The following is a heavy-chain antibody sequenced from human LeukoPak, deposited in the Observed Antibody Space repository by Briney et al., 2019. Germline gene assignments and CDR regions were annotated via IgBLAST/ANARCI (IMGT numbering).Heavy chain of an antibody. CDR2: IIPIFGTA. D-gene: IGHD6-25*01. V-gene: IGHV1-69*05. J-gene: IGHJ3*02. CDR1: GGTFSSYA. CDR3: ARRGYTPSDAFDI. Sequence: SVKVSCKASGGTFSSYAISWVRQAPGQGLEWMGGIIPIFGTANYAQKFQGSVTITTDESTSTAYMELSSLRSEDTAVYYCARRGYTPSDAFDIWGQGTMVTVSS.